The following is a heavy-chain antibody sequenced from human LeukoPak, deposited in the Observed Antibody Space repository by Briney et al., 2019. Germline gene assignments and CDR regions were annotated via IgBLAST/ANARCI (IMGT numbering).Heavy chain of an antibody. CDR1: GYTFTSYG. CDR3: ARDSGITIFGVVSGYNWFDP. CDR2: ISAYNGYT. Sequence: ASVKVSCKASGYTFTSYGISWVRQAPGQGLEWMGWISAYNGYTNYAQKLQGRVTMTTDTSTSTAYMELRSLRSDDTAVYYCARDSGITIFGVVSGYNWFDPWGQGTLVTVSS. J-gene: IGHJ5*02. D-gene: IGHD3-3*01. V-gene: IGHV1-18*01.